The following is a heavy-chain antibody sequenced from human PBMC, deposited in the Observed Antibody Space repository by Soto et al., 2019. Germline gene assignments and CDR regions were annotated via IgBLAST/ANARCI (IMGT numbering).Heavy chain of an antibody. D-gene: IGHD2-21*01. CDR2: INHLGSI. J-gene: IGHJ6*03. V-gene: IGHV4-34*01. CDR3: AGGGISRWAYFYYLDV. Sequence: PSETLSLTCVVSGGSLSNYSWSWIRQPPGMALEWIGEINHLGSINYNPSLVRRGTMSVGASKNQFLLTLISVTAADTAADYSAGGGISRWAYFYYLDVWGRGTTVTVSS. CDR1: GGSLSNYS.